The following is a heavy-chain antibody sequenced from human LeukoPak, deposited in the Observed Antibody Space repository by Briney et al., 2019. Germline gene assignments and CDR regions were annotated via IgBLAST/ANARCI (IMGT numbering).Heavy chain of an antibody. CDR2: ISGSGGST. D-gene: IGHD2-2*01. CDR3: ARVVYRGTIVVVPAAMRDAFDI. J-gene: IGHJ3*02. V-gene: IGHV3-23*01. CDR1: GFTFSSYA. Sequence: GGSLRLSCAASGFTFSSYAMSWVRQAPGKGLEWVSAISGSGGSTYYADSVKGRFTISRDNAKNSLYLQMNSLRAEDTAVYYCARVVYRGTIVVVPAAMRDAFDIWGQGTMVTVSS.